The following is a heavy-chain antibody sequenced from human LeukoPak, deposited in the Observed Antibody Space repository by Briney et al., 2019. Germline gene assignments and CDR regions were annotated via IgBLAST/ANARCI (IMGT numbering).Heavy chain of an antibody. D-gene: IGHD3-22*01. CDR1: GGSISSSSYY. CDR2: IYYSGST. V-gene: IGHV4-39*07. Sequence: PSETLSLTCTVSGGSISSSSYYWGWIRQPPGKGLEWIGSIYYSGSTNYNPSLKSRVTISVDTSKNQFSLKLSSVTAADTAVYYCARDQYYYDSSGYHHYFDYWGQGTLVTVSS. J-gene: IGHJ4*02. CDR3: ARDQYYYDSSGYHHYFDY.